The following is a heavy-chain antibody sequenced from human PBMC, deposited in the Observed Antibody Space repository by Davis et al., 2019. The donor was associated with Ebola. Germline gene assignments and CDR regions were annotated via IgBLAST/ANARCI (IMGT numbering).Heavy chain of an antibody. CDR1: GYTFTSSG. CDR2: ISAFSGNT. Sequence: AASVKVSCKASGYTFTSSGISWVRQAPGQGLEWMGWISAFSGNTNYAQKLQGRVTMTTDTSTSTAYMELRSLRSDATAVYYCARRDHGDYGAFWGQGTLVTVSS. V-gene: IGHV1-18*01. D-gene: IGHD4-17*01. J-gene: IGHJ4*02. CDR3: ARRDHGDYGAF.